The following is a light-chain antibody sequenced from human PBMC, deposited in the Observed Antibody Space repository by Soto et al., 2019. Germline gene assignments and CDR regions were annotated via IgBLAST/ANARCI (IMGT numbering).Light chain of an antibody. Sequence: QAVVTQSPSASASLGASVKLTCTLSSGHSSYAIAWHQQQPDKGPRYLMKLNSDGSHTKGDGIPHRFSGSSSGAERYHTISSLQSEDEADYYCQTWGTGIWVFGGGTKLTVL. V-gene: IGLV4-69*01. CDR1: SGHSSYA. CDR2: LNSDGSH. J-gene: IGLJ3*02. CDR3: QTWGTGIWV.